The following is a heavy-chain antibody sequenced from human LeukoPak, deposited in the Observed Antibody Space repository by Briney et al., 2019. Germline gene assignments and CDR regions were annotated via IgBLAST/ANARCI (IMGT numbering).Heavy chain of an antibody. D-gene: IGHD6-19*01. J-gene: IGHJ4*02. Sequence: ASVKVSCKASGGTFSSYAISWVRQAPGQGLEWMGIINPSGGSTSYAQKFQGRVTMTRDTSTSTVYMELSSLRSEDTAVYYCARDKRAVAGPLGYWGQGTLVTVSS. CDR3: ARDKRAVAGPLGY. CDR2: INPSGGST. CDR1: GGTFSSYA. V-gene: IGHV1-46*01.